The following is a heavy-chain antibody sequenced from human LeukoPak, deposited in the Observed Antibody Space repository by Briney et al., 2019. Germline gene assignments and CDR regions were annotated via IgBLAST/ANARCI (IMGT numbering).Heavy chain of an antibody. Sequence: SETLSLTCTVSGGSISGYFWSWIRQPPGKGLEWIGYISYSGSTNYNPSLKNRVSIYVDTSKKQFSLKLSSVTAADTAVYYCARMTTVPNWFDPWGQGILVTVSS. V-gene: IGHV4-59*08. CDR3: ARMTTVPNWFDP. CDR1: GGSISGYF. D-gene: IGHD4-11*01. J-gene: IGHJ5*02. CDR2: ISYSGST.